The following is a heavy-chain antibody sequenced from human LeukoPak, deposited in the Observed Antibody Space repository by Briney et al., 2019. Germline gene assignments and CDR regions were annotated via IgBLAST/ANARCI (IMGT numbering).Heavy chain of an antibody. CDR2: ISSSSSNT. CDR1: GFTFSDYY. Sequence: GGSLRLSCAASGFTFSDYYMSWIRQAPGKGLEWVSYISSSSSNTNYADSVKGRFTISRDNAKNSLYLQMNSLRAEDTAVYYCARDGVAGITRDYFDYWGQGTLVTVSS. J-gene: IGHJ4*02. CDR3: ARDGVAGITRDYFDY. V-gene: IGHV3-11*06. D-gene: IGHD2-21*01.